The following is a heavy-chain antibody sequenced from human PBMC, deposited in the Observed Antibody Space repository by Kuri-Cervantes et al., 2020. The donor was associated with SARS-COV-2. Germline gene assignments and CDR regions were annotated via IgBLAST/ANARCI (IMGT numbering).Heavy chain of an antibody. J-gene: IGHJ5*02. CDR3: ARAVGYCTFASCFNNWFDP. V-gene: IGHV3-48*04. CDR2: ISSSSSTI. Sequence: GGSLRLSCAASGFTFSSYSMNWVRQAPGKGLEWVSYISSSSSTIYYADSVKGRFTISRDNAKNTLYLEMNSLTLEDTAIYYCARAVGYCTFASCFNNWFDPWGQGTLVTVSS. D-gene: IGHD2-2*01. CDR1: GFTFSSYS.